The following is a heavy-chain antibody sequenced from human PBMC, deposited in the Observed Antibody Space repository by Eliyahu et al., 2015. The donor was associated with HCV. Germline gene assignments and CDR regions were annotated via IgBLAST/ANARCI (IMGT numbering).Heavy chain of an antibody. CDR2: IFSNDEK. CDR1: GFSLSNARMG. J-gene: IGHJ5*02. D-gene: IGHD6-19*01. V-gene: IGHV2-26*01. Sequence: QVTLKESGPVLVKPTETLTLTCTVSGFSLSNARMGVSWIRQPPGKALEWLAHIFSNDEKSYSTSLKSRLTISKDTSKSQVVLTMTNMDPVDTATYYCARSVSSSGWSTSNWFDPWGQGTLVTVSS. CDR3: ARSVSSSGWSTSNWFDP.